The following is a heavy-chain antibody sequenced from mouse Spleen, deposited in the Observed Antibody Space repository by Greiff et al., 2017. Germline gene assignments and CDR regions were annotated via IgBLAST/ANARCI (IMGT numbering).Heavy chain of an antibody. CDR3: ARVYDGYYLYAMDY. D-gene: IGHD2-3*01. Sequence: EVKVEDSEGGLVQPGSSMKLSCTASGFTFSDYYMAWVRQVPEKGLEWVANINYDGSSTYYLDSLKSRFIISRDNAKNILYLQMSSLKSEDTATYYCARVYDGYYLYAMDYWGQGTSVTVSS. J-gene: IGHJ4*01. CDR2: INYDGSST. CDR1: GFTFSDYY. V-gene: IGHV5-16*01.